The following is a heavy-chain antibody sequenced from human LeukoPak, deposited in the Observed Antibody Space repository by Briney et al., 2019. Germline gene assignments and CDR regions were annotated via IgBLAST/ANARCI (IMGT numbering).Heavy chain of an antibody. D-gene: IGHD6-19*01. CDR1: GGSFSGYY. Sequence: PSETLSLTCAVYGGSFSGYYWSWIRQPPGKGLEWIGEINHSGSTNYNPSLKSRVTISVDTSKNQFSLKLSSVTAADTAVYYFAVPGIAVAGYFQHWGQGTLVTVSS. V-gene: IGHV4-34*01. CDR2: INHSGST. CDR3: AVPGIAVAGYFQH. J-gene: IGHJ1*01.